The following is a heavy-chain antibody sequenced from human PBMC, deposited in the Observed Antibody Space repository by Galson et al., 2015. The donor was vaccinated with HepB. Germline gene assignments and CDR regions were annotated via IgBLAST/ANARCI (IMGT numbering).Heavy chain of an antibody. D-gene: IGHD3-3*01. V-gene: IGHV3-21*01. Sequence: SLRLSCAASGFTFSSYSMNWVRQAPGTGLEWVSSISSSSSCIYYADSVKGRFTISRDNAKNSLYLQMNSLRAEDTAVYYCARHPAGEYYDFWSGFYHGYFDYWGQGILVTVSS. CDR2: ISSSSSCI. CDR3: ARHPAGEYYDFWSGFYHGYFDY. J-gene: IGHJ4*02. CDR1: GFTFSSYS.